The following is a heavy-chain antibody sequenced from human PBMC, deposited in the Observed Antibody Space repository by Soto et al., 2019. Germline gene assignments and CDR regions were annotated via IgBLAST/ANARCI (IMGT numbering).Heavy chain of an antibody. CDR3: ARDFNIRGYYDSSGYYYSYFDY. D-gene: IGHD3-22*01. Sequence: PGGSLRLSCAASGFTFSSYGMHWVRQAPGKGLEWVAVIWYDGSNKYYADSVKGRFTISRDNSKNTLYLQMNSLRAEDTAVYYCARDFNIRGYYDSSGYYYSYFDYWGQGTLVTGSS. J-gene: IGHJ4*02. V-gene: IGHV3-33*01. CDR2: IWYDGSNK. CDR1: GFTFSSYG.